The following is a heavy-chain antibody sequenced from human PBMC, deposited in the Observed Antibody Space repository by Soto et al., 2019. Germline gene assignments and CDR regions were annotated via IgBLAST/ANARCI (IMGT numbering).Heavy chain of an antibody. Sequence: EVQLVESGGGLVQPGESLRLSCAAAGFAFSSYDMHWVRQATGKGLEWVSGIGPAGDTSYPGSVKGRFTISRENAKNSLYLQMNSLRVGDTAVYYCARGSPYCSSSSCFHYYAMDVWGQGTTVTVSS. J-gene: IGHJ6*02. V-gene: IGHV3-13*04. D-gene: IGHD2-2*01. CDR2: IGPAGDT. CDR1: GFAFSSYD. CDR3: ARGSPYCSSSSCFHYYAMDV.